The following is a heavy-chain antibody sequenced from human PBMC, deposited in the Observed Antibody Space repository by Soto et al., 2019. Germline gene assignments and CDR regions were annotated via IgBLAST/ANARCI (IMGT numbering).Heavy chain of an antibody. CDR3: ARASGSSYGFAP. CDR2: MNPNSGNT. CDR1: GYTFTIYD. J-gene: IGHJ5*02. D-gene: IGHD1-26*01. V-gene: IGHV1-8*01. Sequence: APVEVSCTASGYTFTIYDINWVRQATGQGLEWMGWMNPNSGNTGYAQKFQGRVTMTTDTSTSTAYMELRSLRSDDTAVYFCARASGSSYGFAPGGQGTLVPVSP.